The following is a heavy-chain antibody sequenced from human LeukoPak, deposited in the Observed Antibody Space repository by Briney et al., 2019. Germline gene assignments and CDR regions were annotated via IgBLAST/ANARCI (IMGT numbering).Heavy chain of an antibody. Sequence: RSGGSLRLSCAASGFTFSSYAMSWVRQAPGKGLEWIGEINHSGSTNYNPSLKSRVTISVDTSKNQFSLKLSSVTAADTAVYYCARVRVGNYYYYYGMDVWGQGTTVTVSS. CDR1: GFTFSSYA. J-gene: IGHJ6*02. D-gene: IGHD1-1*01. V-gene: IGHV4-34*01. CDR2: INHSGST. CDR3: ARVRVGNYYYYYGMDV.